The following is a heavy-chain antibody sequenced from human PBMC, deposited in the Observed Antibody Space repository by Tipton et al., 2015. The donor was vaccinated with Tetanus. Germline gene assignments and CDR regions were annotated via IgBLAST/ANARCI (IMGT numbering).Heavy chain of an antibody. CDR2: FYYVGST. J-gene: IGHJ4*02. V-gene: IGHV4-61*01. CDR3: AREHYDFWSAYHPA. Sequence: LRLSCTVSGGSVSSGSYYWSWIRQSPGKGLEWIGYFYYVGSTNYNPSLKSRVTISVETSKNQFSLNLNSVTAADTAVYYCAREHYDFWSAYHPAWGQGTLVTVSS. CDR1: GGSVSSGSYY. D-gene: IGHD3-3*01.